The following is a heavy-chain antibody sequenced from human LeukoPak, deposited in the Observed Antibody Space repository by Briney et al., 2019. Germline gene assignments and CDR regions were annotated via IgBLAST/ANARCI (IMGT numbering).Heavy chain of an antibody. D-gene: IGHD6-13*01. CDR1: GFTFSSYG. CDR2: IWYDGSNK. J-gene: IGHJ4*02. Sequence: GGSLRLPCAASGFTFSSYGMHWVRQAPGKGLEWVAVIWYDGSNKHYADSVKGRFTISRDNSKNTLYLQMNSLRAEDTAVYYCARDIRQQLGLDYWGQGTLVTVSS. V-gene: IGHV3-33*01. CDR3: ARDIRQQLGLDY.